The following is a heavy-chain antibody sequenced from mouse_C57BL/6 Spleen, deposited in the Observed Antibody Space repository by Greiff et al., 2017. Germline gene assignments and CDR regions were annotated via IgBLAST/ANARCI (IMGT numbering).Heavy chain of an antibody. J-gene: IGHJ3*01. V-gene: IGHV1-55*01. CDR3: ARSGGGGYSNYDAY. CDR1: GYTFTSYW. CDR2: IYPGSGST. Sequence: VQLQEPGAELVKPGASVKMSCKASGYTFTSYWITWVKQRPGQGLEWIGDIYPGSGSTNYNEKFKSKATLTVDTSSSTAYMQLSSLTSEDSAVYYCARSGGGGYSNYDAYWGQGTLVTVSA. D-gene: IGHD2-5*01.